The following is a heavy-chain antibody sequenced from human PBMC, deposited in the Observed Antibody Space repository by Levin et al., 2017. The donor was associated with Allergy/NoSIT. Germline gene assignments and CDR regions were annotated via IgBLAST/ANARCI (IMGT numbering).Heavy chain of an antibody. D-gene: IGHD6-19*01. CDR2: ISYDGSNK. CDR1: GFTFSSYG. J-gene: IGHJ6*03. Sequence: SCAASGFTFSSYGMHWVRQAPGKGLEWVAVISYDGSNKYYADSVKGRFTISRDNSKNTLYLQMNSLRAEDTAVYYCAKEFRRKYSSGWYGPYFYMDGWGKGTTVTVSS. CDR3: AKEFRRKYSSGWYGPYFYMDG. V-gene: IGHV3-30*18.